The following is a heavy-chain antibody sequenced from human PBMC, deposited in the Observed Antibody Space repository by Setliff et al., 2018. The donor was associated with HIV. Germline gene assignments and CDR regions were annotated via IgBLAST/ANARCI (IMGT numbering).Heavy chain of an antibody. CDR1: GFTFSDYW. CDR2: INSDGSTT. V-gene: IGHV3-74*01. J-gene: IGHJ1*01. Sequence: SGGSLRLSCAASGFTFSDYWMHWVRQVPGKGLVWVSRINSDGSTTNYADSVRGRFTISRDNAKNTLYLQMNSLRAEDAAVYYCARADPLGEQVWSLQFFQLWGQGTLVTVSS. CDR3: ARADPLGEQVWSLQFFQL. D-gene: IGHD3-10*01.